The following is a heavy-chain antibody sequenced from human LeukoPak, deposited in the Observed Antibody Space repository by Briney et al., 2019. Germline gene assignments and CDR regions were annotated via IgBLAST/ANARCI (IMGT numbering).Heavy chain of an antibody. V-gene: IGHV4-4*09. CDR3: ARDVSSSSWFDP. CDR2: IYTSGST. J-gene: IGHJ5*02. Sequence: PSETLSLTCTVSGGSISSYCWSWVRQPPGKGLEWIGYIYTSGSTGYNPSLKSRVTMSVDTSKNQLSMELRFLTAADTAVYYCARDVSSSSWFDPWGQGTLVTVSS. D-gene: IGHD6-6*01. CDR1: GGSISSYC.